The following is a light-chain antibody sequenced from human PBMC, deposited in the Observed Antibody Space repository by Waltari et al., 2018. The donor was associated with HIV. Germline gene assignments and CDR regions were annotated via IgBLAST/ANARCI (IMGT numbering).Light chain of an antibody. CDR2: YVN. CDR1: SSGVGGYTY. J-gene: IGLJ1*01. V-gene: IGLV2-11*01. CDR3: CSYASSYTDV. Sequence: QSALTQPRPVSGSPGQSVTISCTGTSSGVGGYTYVSWYQQHPGKAPRLIIYYVNRRPAGVAGRSSGSKSGNAASLTSSGVQAEDEADYYCCSYASSYTDVFGTGTEVTVL.